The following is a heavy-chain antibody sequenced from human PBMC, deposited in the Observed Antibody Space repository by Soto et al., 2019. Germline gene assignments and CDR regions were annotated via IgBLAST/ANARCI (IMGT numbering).Heavy chain of an antibody. V-gene: IGHV4-28*01. Sequence: SETLSLTCAVSGYSVSSSNWWGWIRQPPGKGLEWIGYIYYSGTTYYNPSLKSRVTMSVDTSKNQFSLKLSSVTAADTAVYYCARHSGYCSSTSCYRNNWFDPWGQGTLVTVSS. D-gene: IGHD2-2*01. J-gene: IGHJ5*02. CDR1: GYSVSSSNW. CDR3: ARHSGYCSSTSCYRNNWFDP. CDR2: IYYSGTT.